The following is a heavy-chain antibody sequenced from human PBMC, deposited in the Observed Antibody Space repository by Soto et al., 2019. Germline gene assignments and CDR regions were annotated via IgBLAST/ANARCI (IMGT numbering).Heavy chain of an antibody. Sequence: QVQLVESGGGVVQPGRSLRLSCAASRFIFSDYAMHWVRQARGKALEWVAVISYGGDKKYYAESVRGRFVISRDNLKNTLYLQMNSLNPEDTAVYHCAKARHSTSWYGVEADFWGQGTLVTVSS. CDR1: RFIFSDYA. CDR3: AKARHSTSWYGVEADF. J-gene: IGHJ4*02. D-gene: IGHD6-13*01. CDR2: ISYGGDKK. V-gene: IGHV3-30*09.